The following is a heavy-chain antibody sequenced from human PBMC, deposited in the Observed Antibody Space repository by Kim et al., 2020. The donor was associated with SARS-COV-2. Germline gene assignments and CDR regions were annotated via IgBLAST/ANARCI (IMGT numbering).Heavy chain of an antibody. J-gene: IGHJ4*02. CDR1: GYTFTTRY. Sequence: ASVKVSCKTSGYTFTTRYLHWVRQAPGHGLEWMGRINPDSGVTDYAQRFQGRVTMTRDKSISTVYMELSSLRSDDTVVYYCARGNTETIYYWGRGTLVTVSS. V-gene: IGHV1-2*05. D-gene: IGHD1-1*01. CDR2: INPDSGVT. CDR3: ARGNTETIYY.